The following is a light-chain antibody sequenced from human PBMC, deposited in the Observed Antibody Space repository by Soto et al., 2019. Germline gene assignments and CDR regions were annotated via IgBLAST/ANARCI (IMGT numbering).Light chain of an antibody. CDR1: SGSVSTSYY. V-gene: IGLV8-61*01. CDR2: STN. Sequence: QTVVTQEPSFSVSPGGTVTLTCGLSSGSVSTSYYPSWYQQTPGQAPRTLIHSTNTRSSGVPNRFSGSILGNKAALTITAAQADDESDYYCVLLLGSGIWVFGGGTKVTVL. J-gene: IGLJ3*02. CDR3: VLLLGSGIWV.